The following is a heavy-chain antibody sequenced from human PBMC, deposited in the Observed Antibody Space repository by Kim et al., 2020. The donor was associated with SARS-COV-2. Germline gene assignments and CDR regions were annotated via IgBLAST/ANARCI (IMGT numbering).Heavy chain of an antibody. V-gene: IGHV3-53*01. CDR2: SYAGNT. CDR1: GFTVSTNY. CDR3: ARDLNF. J-gene: IGHJ4*02. Sequence: GGSLRLSCAASGFTVSTNYMSWVRQAPGKGLEWVSVSYAGNTDYADSVKGRFIISSDYSNNTLYLQMRSLRAEDTALYYCARDLNFWGQGTLVTVSS.